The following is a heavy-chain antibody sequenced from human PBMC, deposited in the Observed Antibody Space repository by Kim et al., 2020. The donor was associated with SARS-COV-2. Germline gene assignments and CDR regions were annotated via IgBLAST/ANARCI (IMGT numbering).Heavy chain of an antibody. Sequence: SVKVSCKASGGTFSSYAISWVRQAPGQGLEWMGGIIPIFGTANYAQKFQGRVTITADESTSTAYMELSSLRSEDTAVYYCARAHTAFDAFDIWGQGTMVTVSS. V-gene: IGHV1-69*13. J-gene: IGHJ3*02. CDR3: ARAHTAFDAFDI. CDR2: IIPIFGTA. CDR1: GGTFSSYA. D-gene: IGHD5-18*01.